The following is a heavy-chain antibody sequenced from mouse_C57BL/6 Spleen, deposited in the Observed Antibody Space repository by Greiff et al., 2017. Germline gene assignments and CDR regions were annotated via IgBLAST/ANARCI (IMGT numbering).Heavy chain of an antibody. CDR2: ISSGGSYT. CDR3: ARHYYYGSSTVWYFDV. D-gene: IGHD1-1*01. Sequence: EVKLMESGGDLVKPGGSLKLSCAASGFTFSSYGMSWVRQTPDKRLEWVATISSGGSYTYYPDSVKGRFTISRDNAKNTLYLQMSSLKAEDTAMYYCARHYYYGSSTVWYFDVWGTGTTVTVSS. CDR1: GFTFSSYG. V-gene: IGHV5-6*01. J-gene: IGHJ1*03.